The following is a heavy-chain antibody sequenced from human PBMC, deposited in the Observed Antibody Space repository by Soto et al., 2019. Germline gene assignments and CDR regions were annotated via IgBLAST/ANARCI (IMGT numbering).Heavy chain of an antibody. J-gene: IGHJ5*02. D-gene: IGHD6-13*01. Sequence: QVQLVQSGAEVKKPGASVKVSCKASGYTFTTYAMHWVRQAPGQRLEWMGWINAGNGNTKYSQKFQGRVTITRDTSASTAYMELSSLRSEDTALYYCARTESSTWYNLFDPWGQGTLVTVSS. V-gene: IGHV1-3*01. CDR1: GYTFTTYA. CDR3: ARTESSTWYNLFDP. CDR2: INAGNGNT.